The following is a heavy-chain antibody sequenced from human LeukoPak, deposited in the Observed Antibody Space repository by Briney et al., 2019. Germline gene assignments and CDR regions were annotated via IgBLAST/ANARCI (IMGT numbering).Heavy chain of an antibody. V-gene: IGHV3-33*01. D-gene: IGHD6-19*01. J-gene: IGHJ3*02. CDR1: GFTFSSYG. Sequence: PGGSLRLSCAASGFTFSSYGMHWVRQAPGKGLEWVAVIWYDGSNKYYADSVKGRFTISRDNSKNTLYLQMNSLRAEDTAVYYCARGRGYSSGKGDAFDIWGQGTMVTVSS. CDR2: IWYDGSNK. CDR3: ARGRGYSSGKGDAFDI.